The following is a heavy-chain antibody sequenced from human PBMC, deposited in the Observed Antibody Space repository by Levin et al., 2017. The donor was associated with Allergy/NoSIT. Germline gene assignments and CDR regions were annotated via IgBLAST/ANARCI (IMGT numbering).Heavy chain of an antibody. D-gene: IGHD3-9*01. CDR3: ASGDLTGPTDY. J-gene: IGHJ4*02. CDR2: INSDGSST. CDR1: GFTFSSYW. V-gene: IGHV3-74*01. Sequence: TGGSLRLSCAASGFTFSSYWMHWVRQAPGKGLVWVSRINSDGSSTSYADSVKGRFTISRDNAKNTLYLQMNSLRAEDTAVYYCASGDLTGPTDYWGQGTLVTVSS.